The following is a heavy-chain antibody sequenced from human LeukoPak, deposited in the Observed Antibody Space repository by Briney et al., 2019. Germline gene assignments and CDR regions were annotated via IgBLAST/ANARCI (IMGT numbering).Heavy chain of an antibody. Sequence: SVKVSCKASGYTFTSYGISWVRQAPGQGLEWMGGIIPIFGTANYAQKFQGRVTITADESTSTAYMELSSLRSEDTAVYYCAREYCSSTSCPVDPWGQGTLVTVSS. CDR1: GYTFTSYG. CDR2: IIPIFGTA. D-gene: IGHD2-2*01. CDR3: AREYCSSTSCPVDP. V-gene: IGHV1-69*13. J-gene: IGHJ5*02.